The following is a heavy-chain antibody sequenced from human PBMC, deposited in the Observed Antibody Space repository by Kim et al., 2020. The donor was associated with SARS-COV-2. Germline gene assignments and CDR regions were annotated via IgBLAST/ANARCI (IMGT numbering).Heavy chain of an antibody. CDR2: IRSKAYGGTT. J-gene: IGHJ3*02. CDR3: TRASYYDSSGYYNDAFDI. V-gene: IGHV3-49*03. Sequence: GGSLRLSCTASGFTFGDYAMSWFRQAPGKGLEWVGFIRSKAYGGTTEYAASVKGRFTISRDDSKSIAYLQMNSLKTEDTAVYYCTRASYYDSSGYYNDAFDIWGQWTMVTVSS. D-gene: IGHD3-22*01. CDR1: GFTFGDYA.